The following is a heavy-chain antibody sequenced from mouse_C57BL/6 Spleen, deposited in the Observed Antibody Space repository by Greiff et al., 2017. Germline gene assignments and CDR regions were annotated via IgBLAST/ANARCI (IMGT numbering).Heavy chain of an antibody. V-gene: IGHV1-69*01. J-gene: IGHJ1*03. D-gene: IGHD1-1*01. CDR2: IDPSDSYT. Sequence: VQLQQPGAELVMPGASVKLSCKASGYTFTSYWMHWVKQRPGQGLEWIGEIDPSDSYTNYNQKFKGKSTLTVDKSSSTAYMQLSSLTSEDSAVYYCARSPYYYGSSPYWYFDVWGTGTTVTVSS. CDR1: GYTFTSYW. CDR3: ARSPYYYGSSPYWYFDV.